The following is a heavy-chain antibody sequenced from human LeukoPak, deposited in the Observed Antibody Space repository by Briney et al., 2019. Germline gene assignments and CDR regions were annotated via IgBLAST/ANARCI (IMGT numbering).Heavy chain of an antibody. Sequence: GASVTVSCKGSGYTFTYYYLHWVRQAPGQGLEWVGYINPRDGGTSSPPNFRGRVTMTTDASSSTVYMELSRLTSDDTAIYYCAREGNGLLSKDLDYWGQGTLVTVSS. CDR2: INPRDGGT. D-gene: IGHD2-15*01. V-gene: IGHV1-2*02. CDR3: AREGNGLLSKDLDY. CDR1: GYTFTYYY. J-gene: IGHJ4*02.